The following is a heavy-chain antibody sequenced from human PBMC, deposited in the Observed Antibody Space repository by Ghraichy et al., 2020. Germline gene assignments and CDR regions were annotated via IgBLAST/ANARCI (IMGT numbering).Heavy chain of an antibody. CDR2: INPSSGGT. CDR1: GYTFTGYY. V-gene: IGHV1-2*04. D-gene: IGHD2-2*01. J-gene: IGHJ6*02. Sequence: ASVKVSCKASGYTFTGYYIHWVRQAPGQGLEWMGWINPSSGGTNYAQKFQGWVTMTRDTSLSTAYMELNRLRSDDTAVYYCARATKLPAVRDYYGLDVWGQGTTVTVSS. CDR3: ARATKLPAVRDYYGLDV.